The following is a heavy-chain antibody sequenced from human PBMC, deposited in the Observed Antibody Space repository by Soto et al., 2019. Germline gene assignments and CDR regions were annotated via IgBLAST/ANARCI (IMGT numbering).Heavy chain of an antibody. J-gene: IGHJ6*02. CDR1: GFIFNMYG. V-gene: IGHV3-30*18. Sequence: QLVESGGGVVQPGTSLRLSCVAAGFIFNMYGMHWVRQAPGKGLEWVAVISNDGSNKYYADSVKGRFAISRDNSKNMVYMKMDSLSPDDTAVYYCVKAHAVRGLLVRMNYGMDVWGQGTKVTVSS. D-gene: IGHD3-10*01. CDR2: ISNDGSNK. CDR3: VKAHAVRGLLVRMNYGMDV.